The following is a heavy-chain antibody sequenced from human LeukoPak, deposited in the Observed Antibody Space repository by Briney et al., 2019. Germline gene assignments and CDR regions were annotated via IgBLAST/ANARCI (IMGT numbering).Heavy chain of an antibody. CDR3: ARRTSNPVGAIDY. CDR2: ISYSGT. D-gene: IGHD1-26*01. Sequence: SETLSLTCTVSGGSISISNYYWGWIRQPPGRGLEWIGSISYSGTYYNPSLKSRLTISVDTSKNHFSLNLRFVTAADTAVYYCARRTSNPVGAIDYWGQGTLVTVSS. J-gene: IGHJ4*02. V-gene: IGHV4-39*01. CDR1: GGSISISNYY.